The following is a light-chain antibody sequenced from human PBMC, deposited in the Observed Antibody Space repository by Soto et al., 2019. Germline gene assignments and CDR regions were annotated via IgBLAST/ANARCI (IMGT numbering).Light chain of an antibody. CDR2: DAS. Sequence: DIQMTQSPSTLSASVGEIVTITCRASQGIASWLAWYQQKPGKAPKLLIYDASTLESGVPSRFSGSGSGTEFTLTISSLQPDDFATYYCQQYNFYSWTCGQGTKGDIK. V-gene: IGKV1-5*01. CDR1: QGIASW. CDR3: QQYNFYSWT. J-gene: IGKJ1*01.